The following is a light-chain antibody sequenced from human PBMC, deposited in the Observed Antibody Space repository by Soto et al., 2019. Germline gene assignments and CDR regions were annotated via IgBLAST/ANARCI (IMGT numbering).Light chain of an antibody. J-gene: IGKJ5*01. CDR1: QNIKSN. V-gene: IGKV3-20*01. CDR2: GAS. Sequence: EIVMTQSPATLSVSPGERATLSCRAAQNIKSNLAWYQQKPGQAPRLLIYGASTRATGVPGRFSGSGSETDFTLTISRLEPEDFALYYCQQYGSSAPITFGQGTRLEIK. CDR3: QQYGSSAPIT.